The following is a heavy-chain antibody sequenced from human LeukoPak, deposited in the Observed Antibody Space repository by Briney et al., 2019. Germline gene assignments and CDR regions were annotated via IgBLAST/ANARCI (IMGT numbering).Heavy chain of an antibody. CDR3: ARAVVVAPTGAYYFDY. CDR1: GGSISSGDYY. Sequence: TLSLTCTVSGGSISSGDYYWSWIRQPLGKGLEWIGYIYYSGSTYYNPSLKSRVTISVDTSKNQFSLKLSSVTAADTAVYYCARAVVVAPTGAYYFDYWGQGTLVTVSS. CDR2: IYYSGST. J-gene: IGHJ4*02. D-gene: IGHD3-22*01. V-gene: IGHV4-30-4*01.